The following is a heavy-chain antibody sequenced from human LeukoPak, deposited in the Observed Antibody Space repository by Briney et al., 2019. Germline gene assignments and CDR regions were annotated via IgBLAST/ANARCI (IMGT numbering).Heavy chain of an antibody. V-gene: IGHV3-21*04. CDR2: ISSSSRYI. CDR1: GFTVSSNY. D-gene: IGHD4-23*01. Sequence: PGGSLRLSCAASGFTVSSNYMSWVRQAPGKGLEWVSSISSSSRYIYYADSVKGRFTISRGNSKNTLYLQMNSLRAEDTAVYYCARDRGDDYGGNSIAFDIWGQGTMVTVSS. CDR3: ARDRGDDYGGNSIAFDI. J-gene: IGHJ3*02.